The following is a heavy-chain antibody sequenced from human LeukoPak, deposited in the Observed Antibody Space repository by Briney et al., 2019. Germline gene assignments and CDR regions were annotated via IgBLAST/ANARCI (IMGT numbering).Heavy chain of an antibody. CDR3: ARGLFSGYSSSWYYFDY. V-gene: IGHV4-34*01. Sequence: PSETLSLTCAVYGGSFSGYYWSWIRQPPGKGLEWIGEINHSGSTNYNPSLKSRVTISVDTSKNQFPLKLSSVTAADTAVYYCARGLFSGYSSSWYYFDYWGQGTLVTVSS. J-gene: IGHJ4*02. CDR2: INHSGST. CDR1: GGSFSGYY. D-gene: IGHD6-13*01.